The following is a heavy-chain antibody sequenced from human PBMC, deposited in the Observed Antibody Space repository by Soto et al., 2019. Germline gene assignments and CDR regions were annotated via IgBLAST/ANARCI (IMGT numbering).Heavy chain of an antibody. Sequence: QITWKESGPTLVKPTETLTLTCTFSGFSLSSSGVAVGWFRLPPGKALEWLALIYWNDDKRYSPSPRSSLTISRDTSKNQVVLTMTNMDPVDTATYYCAHMSSTVTTGYFDFWGQGTLVNISS. J-gene: IGHJ4*02. CDR1: GFSLSSSGVA. CDR2: IYWNDDK. D-gene: IGHD4-17*01. V-gene: IGHV2-5*01. CDR3: AHMSSTVTTGYFDF.